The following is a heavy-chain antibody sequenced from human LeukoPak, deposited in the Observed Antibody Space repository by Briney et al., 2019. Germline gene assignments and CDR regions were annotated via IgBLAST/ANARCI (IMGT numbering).Heavy chain of an antibody. CDR2: INPNSGGT. Sequence: ASVKVSCKASGYTFTGYYMHCVRQAPGQGLEWMGWINPNSGGTNYAQKFQGRVTMTRDTSISTAYMELSRLRSDDTAVYYCARTIPGYCSGGSCRPNFDYWGQGTLVTVSS. D-gene: IGHD2-15*01. J-gene: IGHJ4*02. CDR3: ARTIPGYCSGGSCRPNFDY. V-gene: IGHV1-2*02. CDR1: GYTFTGYY.